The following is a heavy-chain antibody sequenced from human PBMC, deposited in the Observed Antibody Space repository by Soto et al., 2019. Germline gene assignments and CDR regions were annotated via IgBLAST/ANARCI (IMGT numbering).Heavy chain of an antibody. CDR2: INNDGSST. CDR3: ARDVQLQSFDY. J-gene: IGHJ4*02. Sequence: WSLRLSCASSGFTFSTYCMHWVRQAPGKGLVWVSRINNDGSSTSYADSVKGRLTMSRDNAQNTLYLQMNSLRAEDTAVYYCARDVQLQSFDYWGQGTLVTVSS. D-gene: IGHD5-18*01. CDR1: GFTFSTYC. V-gene: IGHV3-74*01.